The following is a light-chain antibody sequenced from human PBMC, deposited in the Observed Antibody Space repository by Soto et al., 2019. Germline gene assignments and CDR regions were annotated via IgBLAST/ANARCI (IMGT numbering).Light chain of an antibody. Sequence: EIVLMQSPGTLSLSPGERATLSCRASQSVSSTSLAWYQQKPGQAPRLLLYGASSRATVIPDRFSGSRSGTDFTLTISRLEPEDFAVYCCQQSGTSPTFTFGQGTKLEIK. CDR2: GAS. J-gene: IGKJ2*01. V-gene: IGKV3-20*01. CDR1: QSVSSTS. CDR3: QQSGTSPTFT.